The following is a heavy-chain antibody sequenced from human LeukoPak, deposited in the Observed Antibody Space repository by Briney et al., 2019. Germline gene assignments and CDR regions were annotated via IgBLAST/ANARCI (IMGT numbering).Heavy chain of an antibody. V-gene: IGHV4-39*01. CDR2: IYYSGST. D-gene: IGHD2-2*01. CDR3: ARIVVPARLYYYYMDV. CDR1: GGSISSSSYY. J-gene: IGHJ6*03. Sequence: SETLSLTCTVSGGSISSSSYYWGWIRQPPGKGLEWIGSIYYSGSTYYNPSLKSRVTISVDTSKNQFSLKLSSVTAADTAVYYCARIVVPARLYYYYMDVWGKGTTVTVSS.